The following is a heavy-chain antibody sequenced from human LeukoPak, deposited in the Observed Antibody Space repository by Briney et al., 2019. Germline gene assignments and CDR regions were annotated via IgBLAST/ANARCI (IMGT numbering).Heavy chain of an antibody. CDR3: ARAYRYYYDSSGYYYTNAFDI. CDR1: GFTFSSYS. V-gene: IGHV3-21*01. CDR2: ISSSSSYI. J-gene: IGHJ3*02. Sequence: KPGGSLRLSCAASGFTFSSYSMNWVRQAPGKGLEWVSSISSSSSYIYYADSVKGRFTISRDNAKNSLYLQMSSLRAEDTAVYYCARAYRYYYDSSGYYYTNAFDIWGQGTMVTVSS. D-gene: IGHD3-22*01.